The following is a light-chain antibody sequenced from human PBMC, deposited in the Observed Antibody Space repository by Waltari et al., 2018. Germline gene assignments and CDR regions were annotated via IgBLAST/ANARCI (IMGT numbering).Light chain of an antibody. V-gene: IGKV3-11*01. CDR1: QSVTNY. CDR3: QQRSKWPLT. Sequence: DIVLTQSPATLSLSPGERATLSCRASQSVTNYLAWYQLKPGQAPRLLIYDTSNRATGIPARFSGSGSGTDFTLTISNLEPEDSAVYYCQQRSKWPLTFGRGTKVEIK. J-gene: IGKJ4*01. CDR2: DTS.